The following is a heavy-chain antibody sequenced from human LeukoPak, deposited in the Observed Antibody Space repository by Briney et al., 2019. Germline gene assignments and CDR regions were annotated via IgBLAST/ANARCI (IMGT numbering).Heavy chain of an antibody. CDR1: GFTVSRNY. V-gene: IGHV3-53*01. CDR3: ARVDSSGWFYFDN. D-gene: IGHD6-19*01. CDR2: IYSGGST. Sequence: GGSLRLSCASSGFTVSRNYMSWVRQAPGNGLEWVSVIYSGGSTYFADSVKGRFTISRDNSKNTLYLQMNSLRAEDTAVYYCARVDSSGWFYFDNWGQGTLVTVSS. J-gene: IGHJ4*02.